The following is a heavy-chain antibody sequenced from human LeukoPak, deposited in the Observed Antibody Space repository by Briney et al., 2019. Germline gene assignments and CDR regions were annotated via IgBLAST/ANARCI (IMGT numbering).Heavy chain of an antibody. Sequence: PGGSLRLSCAASGFTFSSSAMSWVRQAPGKGLEWLSTISGGGGSTYYADSVKGRFTISRDNAKNTLYLQMNSLRAEDTAVYYCARAPRYYYDSSGYYTAEYYFDYWGQGTLVTVSS. J-gene: IGHJ4*02. CDR3: ARAPRYYYDSSGYYTAEYYFDY. CDR1: GFTFSSSA. CDR2: ISGGGGST. D-gene: IGHD3-22*01. V-gene: IGHV3-23*01.